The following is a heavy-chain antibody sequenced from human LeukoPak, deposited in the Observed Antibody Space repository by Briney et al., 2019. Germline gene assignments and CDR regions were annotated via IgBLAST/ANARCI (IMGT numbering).Heavy chain of an antibody. J-gene: IGHJ6*02. V-gene: IGHV3-30-3*01. Sequence: PGGSLRLSCTGTGFVFGKFAMHWVRQAPGKGLEWVAVISHDGNTQAVADSVKGRFIISRDNSQNTQYLQMNSLTTEDTAVYYCARDNYATLSEHAYGLDVWGQGTTVTVSS. CDR3: ARDNYATLSEHAYGLDV. D-gene: IGHD5-24*01. CDR2: ISHDGNTQ. CDR1: GFVFGKFA.